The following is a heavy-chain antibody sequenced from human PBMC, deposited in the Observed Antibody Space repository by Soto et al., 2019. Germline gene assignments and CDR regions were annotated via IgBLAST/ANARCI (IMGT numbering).Heavy chain of an antibody. CDR3: ARDRVFTLLDV. J-gene: IGHJ6*02. CDR2: IYYSGNT. CDR1: GASINSADYY. V-gene: IGHV4-31*03. Sequence: QVQLRESGPGLVKPSQTLSITCTVSGASINSADYYWSWIRHRPGKGLEWVGYIYYSGNTYYNPSLRSRVTISIDTSKNQFSLNLGSMTAADTAVYYCARDRVFTLLDVWGQGTTVTVSS. D-gene: IGHD6-13*01.